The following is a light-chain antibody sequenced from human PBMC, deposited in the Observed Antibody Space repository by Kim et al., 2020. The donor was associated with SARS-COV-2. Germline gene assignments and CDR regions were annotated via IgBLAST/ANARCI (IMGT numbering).Light chain of an antibody. CDR2: DAS. V-gene: IGKV1-33*01. Sequence: ASVGDRVTITCQASQGIGKNLNWYQQKPGKAPKVLIYDASNLETGVPSRVSGSGFGTEFTLTISSLQPEDVATYFCQQYDNLPLTFGGGTKVDIK. CDR1: QGIGKN. J-gene: IGKJ4*01. CDR3: QQYDNLPLT.